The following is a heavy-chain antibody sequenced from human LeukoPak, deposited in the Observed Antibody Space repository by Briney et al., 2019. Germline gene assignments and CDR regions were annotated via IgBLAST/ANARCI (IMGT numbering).Heavy chain of an antibody. Sequence: ASVKVSCKSSGYTFIDYYVHWVRQAPGQGLEWMGWINPNSGATKYAQKFQGRVSMTRDTSINTAYMDLTNLRSDDTAIFYCARVKKLIPEFEFWARGTLVTVSS. D-gene: IGHD3-10*01. CDR2: INPNSGAT. CDR1: GYTFIDYY. J-gene: IGHJ4*02. CDR3: ARVKKLIPEFEF. V-gene: IGHV1-2*02.